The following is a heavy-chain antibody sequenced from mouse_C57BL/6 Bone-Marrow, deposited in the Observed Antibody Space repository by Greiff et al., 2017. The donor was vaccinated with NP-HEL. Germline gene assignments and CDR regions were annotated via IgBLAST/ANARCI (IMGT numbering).Heavy chain of an antibody. D-gene: IGHD1-1*01. V-gene: IGHV1-52*01. CDR2: IDPSDSET. Sequence: VQLQQPGAELVRPGSSVKLSCKASGYTYTSYWMHWVKQRPIQGLEWIGNIDPSDSETHYNQKFKDKATLTVDKSSSTAYMQLSSLTSEDSAVDYCAREDYYGSLAMDDWGKGTSVTVSS. CDR1: GYTYTSYW. J-gene: IGHJ4*01. CDR3: AREDYYGSLAMDD.